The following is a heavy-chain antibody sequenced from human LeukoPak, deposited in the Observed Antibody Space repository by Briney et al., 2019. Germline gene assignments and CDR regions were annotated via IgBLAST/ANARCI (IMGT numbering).Heavy chain of an antibody. CDR3: VRDNRSYNFDY. CDR1: GFTFSTYW. J-gene: IGHJ4*02. D-gene: IGHD1-26*01. Sequence: GGSLRLSCAAAGFTFSTYWMHWVRQAPGRGLVWVSCIKSDGSSTSIADSAKGRFTISRDNAKNTVYLQMNSLRAEDTAVYYCVRDNRSYNFDYWGQGTLVTVSS. V-gene: IGHV3-74*01. CDR2: IKSDGSST.